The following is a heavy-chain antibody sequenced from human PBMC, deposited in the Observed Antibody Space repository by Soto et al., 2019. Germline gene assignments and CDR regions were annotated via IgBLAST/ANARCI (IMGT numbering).Heavy chain of an antibody. Sequence: PGESLKISCKGSGYSFTSYWIGWVRQMPGKGLEWMGIIYPGDSDTRYSPSFQGQVTISADKSISTAYLQWSSLKASDTAMYYCARLLTGTDPIYYYYMDVWGKGTTVTVSS. CDR2: IYPGDSDT. J-gene: IGHJ6*03. V-gene: IGHV5-51*01. CDR1: GYSFTSYW. D-gene: IGHD1-20*01. CDR3: ARLLTGTDPIYYYYMDV.